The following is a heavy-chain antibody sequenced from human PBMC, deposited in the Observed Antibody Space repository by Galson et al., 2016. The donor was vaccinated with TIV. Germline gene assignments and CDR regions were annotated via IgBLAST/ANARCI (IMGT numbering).Heavy chain of an antibody. CDR2: IYWDDDK. CDR1: GFSLSTSGVS. V-gene: IGHV2-5*02. CDR3: AHRLVFLGFDS. Sequence: PALVKPTQTLTLTCSFSGFSLSTSGVSVGWIRQPPGKALECLALIYWDDDKRYSPSLKSRLTITKDTSKNQVVLTLTNMDPVDTATYYCAHRLVFLGFDSWDQGTPVTVSS. D-gene: IGHD2-21*01. J-gene: IGHJ5*01.